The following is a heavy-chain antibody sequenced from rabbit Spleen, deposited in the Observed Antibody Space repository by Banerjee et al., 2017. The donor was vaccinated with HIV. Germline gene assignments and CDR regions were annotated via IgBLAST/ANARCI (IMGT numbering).Heavy chain of an antibody. D-gene: IGHD4-1*01. V-gene: IGHV1S45*01. CDR1: GCSFSISYW. CDR3: ARDPFSRVVPGNL. J-gene: IGHJ4*01. Sequence: QEQLEESGGGLVKPEGSLTLTCTASGCSFSISYWICWVRQAPGKGPEWIACIYAGSSGSTDYATWAKGRFTISKTSSTTVTLQMTSLTAADTATYFCARDPFSRVVPGNLWGPGTLVTVS. CDR2: IYAGSSGST.